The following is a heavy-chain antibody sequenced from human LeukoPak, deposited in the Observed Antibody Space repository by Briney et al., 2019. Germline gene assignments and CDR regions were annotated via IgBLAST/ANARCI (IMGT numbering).Heavy chain of an antibody. V-gene: IGHV1-18*01. Sequence: ASVKVSCKASGYTFTSYGISWVRQAPGQGLEWMGWISAYNGKKNYAQKLQGRVNMTTDKSTRTAYMEVRSLRCDDTAVYYCARGLSPRSYYCSGGSCYSGAAFDYWGQGTLVTVSS. CDR1: GYTFTSYG. CDR3: ARGLSPRSYYCSGGSCYSGAAFDY. CDR2: ISAYNGKK. J-gene: IGHJ4*02. D-gene: IGHD2-15*01.